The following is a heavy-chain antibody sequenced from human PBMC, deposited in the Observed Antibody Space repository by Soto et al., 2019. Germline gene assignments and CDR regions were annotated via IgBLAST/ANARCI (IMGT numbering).Heavy chain of an antibody. V-gene: IGHV4-4*02. CDR3: ARLYSTRYNSDGLDV. CDR2: IYHSGST. Sequence: QVQLQGSGPGLVKPSGTLSLSCGVSGGSVLSTNWWTWVRQPPGKGLEWIGEIYHSGSTNYNPSLKGRVTISLDKSKNQFSLHLSPMTAADTAVYYCARLYSTRYNSDGLDVWGQGTPVTVS. J-gene: IGHJ6*02. D-gene: IGHD6-13*01. CDR1: GGSVLSTNW.